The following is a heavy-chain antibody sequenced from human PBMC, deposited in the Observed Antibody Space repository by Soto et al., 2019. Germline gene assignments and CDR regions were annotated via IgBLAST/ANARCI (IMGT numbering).Heavy chain of an antibody. V-gene: IGHV3-23*01. CDR1: GFTFSNYA. J-gene: IGHJ4*02. Sequence: EVQLLESGGGLVQPGGSLRLSCAASGFTFSNYAMSWVRQAPGKGLEWVSLISGSGGGTYYADSVKGRFTIFRDNPKNTLYPQMNNLRAEDTAVYYCAKGRALAGATSLEYWGQGTLVTVSS. CDR3: AKGRALAGATSLEY. D-gene: IGHD6-19*01. CDR2: ISGSGGGT.